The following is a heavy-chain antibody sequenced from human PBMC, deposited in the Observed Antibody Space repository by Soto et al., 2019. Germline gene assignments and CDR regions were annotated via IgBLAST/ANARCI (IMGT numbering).Heavy chain of an antibody. CDR3: ARDFATHCSGSTCYPYAY. CDR1: GFTFNSFW. J-gene: IGHJ4*02. D-gene: IGHD3-16*01. Sequence: QPGGSVRLSCAASGFTFNSFWMSWVRQSPGKGLEWVANIKHDGSETYYVDSVKGRFTISRDNAKNSLFLQMNTLRTEDTAVYYCARDFATHCSGSTCYPYAYWGQGALVTVSS. V-gene: IGHV3-7*03. CDR2: IKHDGSET.